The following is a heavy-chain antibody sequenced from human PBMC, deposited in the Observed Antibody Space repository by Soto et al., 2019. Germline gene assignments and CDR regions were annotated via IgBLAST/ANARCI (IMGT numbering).Heavy chain of an antibody. J-gene: IGHJ6*02. CDR3: ASTTGDYYYCGLDV. V-gene: IGHV4-31*02. D-gene: IGHD1-1*01. CDR2: GST. Sequence: GSTYYNPSLKSRVTISVDTSKNQFSLKLRSLTVADTAVYYCASTTGDYYYCGLDVWGQGTTVTVSS.